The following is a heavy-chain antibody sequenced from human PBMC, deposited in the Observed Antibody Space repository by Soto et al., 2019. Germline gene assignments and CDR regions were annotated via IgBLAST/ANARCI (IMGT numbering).Heavy chain of an antibody. CDR1: GFTFSNYA. V-gene: IGHV3-30-3*01. CDR2: ISYDGSNE. CDR3: ARGGAPRSPIQAVAPNFEY. J-gene: IGHJ4*02. D-gene: IGHD6-19*01. Sequence: GGSLRLSCAASGFTFSNYAVHWVRQAPGRGLDWVAVISYDGSNEYYPDSVKGRFTISRDNSNNTVFLQMNSLRAEDKAVYYCARGGAPRSPIQAVAPNFEYWGRRTLVTVSS.